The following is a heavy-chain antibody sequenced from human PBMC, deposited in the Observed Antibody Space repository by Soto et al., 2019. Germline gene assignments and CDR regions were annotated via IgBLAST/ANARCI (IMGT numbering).Heavy chain of an antibody. CDR2: ISSSSENI. D-gene: IGHD2-21*02. J-gene: IGHJ4*01. CDR3: ARLPKGSVVTG. V-gene: IGHV3-48*02. CDR1: GFSFRDHS. Sequence: GGSLRLSCVGSGFSFRDHSMNWVRQPPGKGLQWISYISSSSENIYYADSVKGRFTVSRDNAKNTLFLQMNSLRDDDSAIYYCARLPKGSVVTGWGQGPLVNVSS.